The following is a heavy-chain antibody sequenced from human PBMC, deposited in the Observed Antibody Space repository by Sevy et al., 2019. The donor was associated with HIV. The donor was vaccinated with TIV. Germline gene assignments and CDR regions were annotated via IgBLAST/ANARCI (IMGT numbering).Heavy chain of an antibody. D-gene: IGHD5-12*01. Sequence: GGSLRLSCAASGFTFSSYSMNWVRQAPGKGLEWLSYIDSRGSNIYYADSVKGRFTVSRDNAKNSLYVQMNSLRGEDTAVYYCAREGGYTDQGMDVWGQGTTVTVSS. V-gene: IGHV3-48*01. CDR3: AREGGYTDQGMDV. J-gene: IGHJ6*02. CDR1: GFTFSSYS. CDR2: IDSRGSNI.